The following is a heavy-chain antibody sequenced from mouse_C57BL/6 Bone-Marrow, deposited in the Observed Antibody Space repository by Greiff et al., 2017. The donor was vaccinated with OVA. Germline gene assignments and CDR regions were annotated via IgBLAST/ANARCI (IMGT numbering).Heavy chain of an antibody. V-gene: IGHV1-52*01. D-gene: IGHD1-1*01. CDR1: GYTFTSYW. J-gene: IGHJ4*01. CDR2: IDPYDSET. Sequence: QVQLQQPGAELVRPGSSVKLSCKASGYTFTSYWMHWVKQRPIQGLEWIGNIDPYDSETHYNPKFKDKATLTVDNSSSTAYMQLSSLTSEDSAVYYCARGVTTIVGDYAMDYWGQGTSVTVSS. CDR3: ARGVTTIVGDYAMDY.